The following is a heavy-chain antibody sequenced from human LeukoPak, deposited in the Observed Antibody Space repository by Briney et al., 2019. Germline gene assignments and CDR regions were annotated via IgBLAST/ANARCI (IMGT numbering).Heavy chain of an antibody. D-gene: IGHD3-22*01. Sequence: PSETLSLTCTVSGGSISSGTYYWSWIRQPTGKGLEWLGRIYASGKTNYNPSLKSRVSISIDTSKNYFSLRLTSVTAADTAIYYCARGVDDRSGYQTHGFDYWGQGTLVAVSS. CDR2: IYASGKT. CDR1: GGSISSGTYY. V-gene: IGHV4-61*02. J-gene: IGHJ4*02. CDR3: ARGVDDRSGYQTHGFDY.